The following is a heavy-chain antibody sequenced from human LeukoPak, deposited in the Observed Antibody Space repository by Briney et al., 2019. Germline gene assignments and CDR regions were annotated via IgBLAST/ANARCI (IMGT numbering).Heavy chain of an antibody. CDR2: ISAYNGNT. Sequence: ASVKVSCKASGYTFTSYGISWVRQAPGQGLEWMGWISAYNGNTNYAQKLQGRVTMTTDTSTSTAYMELRSLRSDDTAVYYCARISVYCSGGSCYGYYYGMDVWGQGTLVTVSS. CDR3: ARISVYCSGGSCYGYYYGMDV. CDR1: GYTFTSYG. J-gene: IGHJ6*02. D-gene: IGHD2-15*01. V-gene: IGHV1-18*01.